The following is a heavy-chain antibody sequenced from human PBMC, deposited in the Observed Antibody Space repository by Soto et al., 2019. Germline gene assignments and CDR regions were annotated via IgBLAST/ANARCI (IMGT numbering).Heavy chain of an antibody. CDR2: INTDGGTT. CDR1: GFTFSSYW. Sequence: EVQLEESGGDLVQPGGSLRLSCAASGFTFSSYWMHWVRQAPGKGLVWVSRINTDGGTTTYAESVKGRFTISRDNARNTLDLQMNSLRPEDTALYYCVRVGSGTYSWRDPWGQGTLVTVSS. D-gene: IGHD1-26*01. V-gene: IGHV3-74*01. J-gene: IGHJ5*02. CDR3: VRVGSGTYSWRDP.